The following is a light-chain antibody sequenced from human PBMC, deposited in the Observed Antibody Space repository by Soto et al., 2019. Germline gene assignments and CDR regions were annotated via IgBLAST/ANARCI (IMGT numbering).Light chain of an antibody. CDR1: SSDVGTYNF. J-gene: IGLJ3*02. CDR3: CSYAGSGPSWV. CDR2: EVD. Sequence: QSVLTQPASVSGSPGQSVTISCTGTSSDVGTYNFVSWYQQHPGKAPKLLIYEVDKRPSGVSNRFSGSKSGNTASLTISGLQADEEADYYCCSYAGSGPSWVFGGGTKLTVL. V-gene: IGLV2-23*02.